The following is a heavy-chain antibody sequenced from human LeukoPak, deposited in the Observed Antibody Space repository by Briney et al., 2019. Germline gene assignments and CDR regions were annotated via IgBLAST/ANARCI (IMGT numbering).Heavy chain of an antibody. D-gene: IGHD5-24*01. CDR1: GGSISSYY. CDR3: ARSRRDGYNGAFDI. Sequence: SETLSLTCTVSGGSISSYYWSWVRQPPGKGLEWIGYIYYSGSTNYNPSLKSRVTISVDTSKNQFSLKLSSVTAADTAVYYCARSRRDGYNGAFDIWGQGTMVTVSS. CDR2: IYYSGST. V-gene: IGHV4-59*01. J-gene: IGHJ3*02.